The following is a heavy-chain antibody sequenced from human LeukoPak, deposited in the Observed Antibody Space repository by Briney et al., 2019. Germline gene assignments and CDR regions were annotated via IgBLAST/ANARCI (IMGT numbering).Heavy chain of an antibody. CDR1: GYTFSTYW. CDR3: TRDTFGARDS. CDR2: INEDGSST. D-gene: IGHD3-10*01. J-gene: IGHJ4*02. Sequence: PGGSLRLSCAASGYTFSTYWMHGVRQGPGKGLVGVARINEDGSSTSYAESVRGRFTISRDNAKNTLYLQMNSLRAEDAAVYYYTRDTFGARDSWGQGTLVTVSS. V-gene: IGHV3-74*01.